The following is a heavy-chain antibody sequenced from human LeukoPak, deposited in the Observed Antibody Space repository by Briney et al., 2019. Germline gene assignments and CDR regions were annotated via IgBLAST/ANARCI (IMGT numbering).Heavy chain of an antibody. J-gene: IGHJ4*02. CDR1: GFTFTTYS. V-gene: IGHV3-48*01. CDR3: AKAPRPWVGGATGSRYYFDY. Sequence: GGSLRLSCAASGFTFTTYSMNWVRQAPGKGLEWVSYITTTSSTMYYADSVKGRFTISRDNAKNSLYLQMNSLRAEDTAVYYCAKAPRPWVGGATGSRYYFDYWGQGTLVTVSS. D-gene: IGHD1-26*01. CDR2: ITTTSSTM.